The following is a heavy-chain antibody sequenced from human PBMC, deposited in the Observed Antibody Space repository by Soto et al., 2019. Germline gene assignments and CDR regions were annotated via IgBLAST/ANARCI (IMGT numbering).Heavy chain of an antibody. D-gene: IGHD5-18*01. J-gene: IGHJ4*02. V-gene: IGHV1-18*01. Sequence: QVQLVQSGAEVKKPGASVKVSCKASGYTFTSYGITWVRQAPGQGLEWMGWISAHNGNTKYAQKLQGRVTMTTDTSTSTAYMEVRRLRSDDTAVYYCARDTAMALTDAWGQGTLVTVSS. CDR2: ISAHNGNT. CDR3: ARDTAMALTDA. CDR1: GYTFTSYG.